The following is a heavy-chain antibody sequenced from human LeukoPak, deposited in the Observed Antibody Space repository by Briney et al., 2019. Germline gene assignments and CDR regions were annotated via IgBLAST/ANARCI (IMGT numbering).Heavy chain of an antibody. CDR3: AREGYCSGGSCHYFDY. D-gene: IGHD2-15*01. Sequence: GGSLRLSCAASGFTFSSYWMHWVRQAPGKGLVWVSRINSDGSSTSYADSVKGRFTISRDNAKNTLYLQMNSLRAEDTAVYYCAREGYCSGGSCHYFDYWGQGTLVTVSS. CDR1: GFTFSSYW. J-gene: IGHJ4*02. V-gene: IGHV3-74*01. CDR2: INSDGSST.